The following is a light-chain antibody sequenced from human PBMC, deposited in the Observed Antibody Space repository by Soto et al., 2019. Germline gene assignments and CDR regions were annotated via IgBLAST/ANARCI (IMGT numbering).Light chain of an antibody. CDR2: SAS. V-gene: IGKV1-39*01. CDR1: RGINTY. CDR3: QRSYSTPTT. J-gene: IGKJ1*01. Sequence: DIQMTQSPSSLSASIGDRVTITCRASRGINTYVNWYQQKPGKAPKLLIFSASNLQGGVPSRFSGSGSGTDFTLTISSLQPEDFATYYCQRSYSTPTTFGQGTKVDIK.